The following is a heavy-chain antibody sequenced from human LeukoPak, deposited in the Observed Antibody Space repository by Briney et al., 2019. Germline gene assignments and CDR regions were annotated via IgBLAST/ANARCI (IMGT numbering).Heavy chain of an antibody. CDR2: INTDGSST. D-gene: IGHD6-19*01. J-gene: IGHJ4*02. Sequence: GGSLRLSCAASGFTFSSYWMHRVRQAPGKGLVWVSRINTDGSSTSHADSVKGRFTISRDNAKNTLYLQMSSLRAEDTALYYCARSSSGRHSDFWGQGTLVTVSP. CDR1: GFTFSSYW. CDR3: ARSSSGRHSDF. V-gene: IGHV3-74*01.